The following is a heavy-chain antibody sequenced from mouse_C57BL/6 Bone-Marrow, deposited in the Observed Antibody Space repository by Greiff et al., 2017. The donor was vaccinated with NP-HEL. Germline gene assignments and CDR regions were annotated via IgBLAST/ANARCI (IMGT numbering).Heavy chain of an antibody. V-gene: IGHV5-4*03. Sequence: EVKLMESGGGLVKPGGSLKLSCAASGFTFSSYAMSWVRQTPEKRLEWVATISDGGSYTYYPDNVKGRFTISRDNAKNNLYLQMSHLKSEDTAMYYCASRDGYSDYWGQGTTLTVSS. CDR2: ISDGGSYT. D-gene: IGHD2-3*01. CDR3: ASRDGYSDY. J-gene: IGHJ2*01. CDR1: GFTFSSYA.